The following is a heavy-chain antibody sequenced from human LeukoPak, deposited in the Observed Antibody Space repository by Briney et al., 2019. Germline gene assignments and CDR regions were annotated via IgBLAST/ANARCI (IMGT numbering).Heavy chain of an antibody. CDR3: EKDVVGPQWPENY. CDR1: GFTFSTYG. D-gene: IGHD6-19*01. Sequence: GGSLRLSCAASGFTFSTYGMHWVRQAPGKGLEWVTFIQYDGSVKLYGDSVKGRFTISRDNSKNTLYLQMNSLRAEDTAVYFCEKDVVGPQWPENYWGQGTLVTVSS. J-gene: IGHJ4*02. V-gene: IGHV3-30*02. CDR2: IQYDGSVK.